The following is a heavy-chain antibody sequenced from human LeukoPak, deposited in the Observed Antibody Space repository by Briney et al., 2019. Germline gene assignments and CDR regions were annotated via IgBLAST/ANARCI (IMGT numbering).Heavy chain of an antibody. CDR2: IRQDGDTK. Sequence: PGGSLRLSCAASGFPFNAYWMTWVRQAPGKGLEWVANIRQDGDTKYYVDSVKGRFAISRDNAKSSLYLQMNSLRDEDTAVYYCARVWQDYSGVDYWGQGPLVTVSS. CDR3: ARVWQDYSGVDY. CDR1: GFPFNAYW. D-gene: IGHD2-21*01. J-gene: IGHJ4*02. V-gene: IGHV3-7*01.